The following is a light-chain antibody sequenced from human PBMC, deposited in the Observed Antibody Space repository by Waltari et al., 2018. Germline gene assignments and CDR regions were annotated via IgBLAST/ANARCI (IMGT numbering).Light chain of an antibody. CDR3: QVWEDNSDQWV. Sequence: SYVLTQPPSVSVAPGKKAKITCGGNNMGRKSVHWYEQKPGQAHVLVIYYDSDRPSGIPERFSGSKSGNTATLTISRVEVGDEADYYCQVWEDNSDQWVFGGGTKLTVL. CDR2: YDS. J-gene: IGLJ3*02. V-gene: IGLV3-21*01. CDR1: NMGRKS.